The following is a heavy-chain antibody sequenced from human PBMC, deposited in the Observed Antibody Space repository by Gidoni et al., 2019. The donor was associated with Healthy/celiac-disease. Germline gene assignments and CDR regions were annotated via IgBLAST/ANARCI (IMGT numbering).Heavy chain of an antibody. CDR3: AKDFLSPTLPRGEWGY. V-gene: IGHV3-23*01. CDR1: GFPFSTYA. CDR2: SSGSGGST. D-gene: IGHD3-10*01. Sequence: EVQLLEYGGGLVQPGGFLRLLCAPSGFPFSTYALSWVRQAPGKGLEWVSASSGSGGSTYYADSVKGRFTISRDNSKNTLYLQMNSLRAEDTAVYYCAKDFLSPTLPRGEWGYWGQGTLVTVSS. J-gene: IGHJ4*02.